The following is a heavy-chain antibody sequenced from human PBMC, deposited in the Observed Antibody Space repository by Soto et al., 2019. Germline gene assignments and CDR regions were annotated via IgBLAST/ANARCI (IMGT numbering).Heavy chain of an antibody. V-gene: IGHV1-69*18. CDR3: ARVVMTTVPASYYSGMDV. CDR2: IIPFIGTA. CDR1: GGTFSSYA. J-gene: IGHJ6*02. Sequence: QVQLVQSGAEVKKPGSSVTVSCKASGGTFSSYAISWVRQAPGQGLEWMGRIIPFIGTANYAQKCQGRVTITADESTSTAYMELTRLRSEDTAVYYCARVVMTTVPASYYSGMDVWGQGTTVTVSS. D-gene: IGHD4-4*01.